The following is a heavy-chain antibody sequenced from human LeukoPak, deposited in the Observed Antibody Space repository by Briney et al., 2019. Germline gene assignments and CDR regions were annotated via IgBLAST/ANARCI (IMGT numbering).Heavy chain of an antibody. CDR2: ISGSGGST. CDR1: GFTFSSYA. Sequence: GGSLRLSCAASGFTFSSYAMSWVRQAPGKGLEWVSAISGSGGSTYYADSVKGRFTISRDNSKNTLYLQMNSLRAEDTAVYYCAVGPHYRDYYYGMDVWGQGTTVTVSS. J-gene: IGHJ6*02. CDR3: AVGPHYRDYYYGMDV. D-gene: IGHD1-14*01. V-gene: IGHV3-23*01.